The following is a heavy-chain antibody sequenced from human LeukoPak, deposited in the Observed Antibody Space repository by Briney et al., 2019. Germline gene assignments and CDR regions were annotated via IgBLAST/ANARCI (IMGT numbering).Heavy chain of an antibody. D-gene: IGHD3-22*01. J-gene: IGHJ4*02. CDR1: GFTFSSYW. CDR3: ARSLPDSSGYYPTYFDY. CDR2: INSDGIIT. Sequence: GGSLRLSCAASGFTFSSYWMHWVRQAPGKGLVWVSRINSDGIITNYADSVKGRFTISRDNAKNTLYLQMNSLRAEDTAVYYCARSLPDSSGYYPTYFDYWGQGTLVTVSS. V-gene: IGHV3-74*01.